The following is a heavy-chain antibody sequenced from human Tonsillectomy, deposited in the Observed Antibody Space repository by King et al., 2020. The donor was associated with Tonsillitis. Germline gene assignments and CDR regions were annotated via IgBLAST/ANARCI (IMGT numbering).Heavy chain of an antibody. V-gene: IGHV1-69*06. CDR2: IIPILGSV. D-gene: IGHD6-6*01. Sequence: ITWVRQAPGQGLEWMGGIIPILGSVNYAQTFQGRVTITADTSPSTVYMDLDSLTSEYTALYYCAGSYRLAARLDYYYFYHMDVCGHGTTVTVSS. J-gene: IGHJ6*02. CDR3: AGSYRLAARLDYYYFYHMDV.